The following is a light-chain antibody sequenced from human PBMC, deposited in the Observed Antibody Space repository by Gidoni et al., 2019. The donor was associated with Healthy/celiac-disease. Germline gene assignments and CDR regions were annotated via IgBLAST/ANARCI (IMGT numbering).Light chain of an antibody. CDR2: QDS. V-gene: IGLV3-1*01. CDR3: QAWDSSTSVV. Sequence: SYELTQPPSVSVSPGKTASIPCSGDKLGEKYACWYQQNPGQSPVLVIYQDSKRPSGIPERFSGSNSGNTATLTISGTQAMDEADYYCQAWDSSTSVVFGGGTKLTVL. CDR1: KLGEKY. J-gene: IGLJ2*01.